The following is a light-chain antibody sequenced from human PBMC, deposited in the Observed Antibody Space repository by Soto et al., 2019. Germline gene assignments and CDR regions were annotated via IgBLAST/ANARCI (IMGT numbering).Light chain of an antibody. J-gene: IGKJ2*01. CDR1: QTISSR. V-gene: IGKV1-5*01. Sequence: DIQMTQSPSTLSASVGDRVTITCRASQTISSRLAWYQQKPGKAPKLLIYDVSSLESGVPSRFSGSGSGTEFTLTISSLQPDDFATYYCQQYNSYPVTFGQGTKLEIK. CDR2: DVS. CDR3: QQYNSYPVT.